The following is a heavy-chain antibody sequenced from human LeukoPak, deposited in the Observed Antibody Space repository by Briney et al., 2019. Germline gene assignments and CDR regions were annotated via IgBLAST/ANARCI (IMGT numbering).Heavy chain of an antibody. Sequence: SETLSLTCTVSGGSISSYYWSWIRQPPGKGLEWIGYIYYSGSTNYNPSLKSRVTISVDTSKNQFSLKLSSVTAADTAVNYCARTDYGDYGNYYYYGMDVWGQGTTVTVSS. CDR1: GGSISSYY. J-gene: IGHJ6*02. V-gene: IGHV4-59*08. D-gene: IGHD4-17*01. CDR2: IYYSGST. CDR3: ARTDYGDYGNYYYYGMDV.